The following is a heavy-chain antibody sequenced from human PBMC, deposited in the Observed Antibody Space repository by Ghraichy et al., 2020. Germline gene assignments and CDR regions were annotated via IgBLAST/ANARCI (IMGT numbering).Heavy chain of an antibody. CDR3: ARETHPYDYGDYGEGLGFDY. Sequence: ASVKVSCKASGYTFTSYGISWVRQAPGQGLEWMGWISAYNGNTNYAQKLQGRVTMTTDTSTSTAYMELRSLRSDDTAVYYCARETHPYDYGDYGEGLGFDYWGQGTLVTVSS. CDR1: GYTFTSYG. V-gene: IGHV1-18*04. D-gene: IGHD4-17*01. CDR2: ISAYNGNT. J-gene: IGHJ4*02.